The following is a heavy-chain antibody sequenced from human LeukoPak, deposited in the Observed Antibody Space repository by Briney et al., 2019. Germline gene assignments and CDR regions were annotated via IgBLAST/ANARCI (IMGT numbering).Heavy chain of an antibody. D-gene: IGHD5-18*01. Sequence: PSETLSLTCSVSGGXMNTYFWSWIRQPPGKGLEWVGYIYYTGSTYYNPSLKSRVTISVDTSKNQFSLKLSSVTAADTAVYYCARSKDFDSYLDYWGQGTLVTVSS. CDR2: IYYTGST. CDR1: GGXMNTYF. CDR3: ARSKDFDSYLDY. J-gene: IGHJ4*02. V-gene: IGHV4-59*12.